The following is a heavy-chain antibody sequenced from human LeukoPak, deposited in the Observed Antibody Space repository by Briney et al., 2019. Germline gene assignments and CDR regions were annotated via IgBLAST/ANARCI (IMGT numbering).Heavy chain of an antibody. Sequence: GASVKVSCKASGYTFTSYYVHWVRQAPGQGLEWMGIINPTSGDSDYAQNSQGRVTMTRDMSTSTVYMELSSLRSEDTAVYYCARYGFSSVWQGGWHAFDIWGLGTMVTVPS. CDR2: INPTSGDS. CDR1: GYTFTSYY. D-gene: IGHD6-25*01. V-gene: IGHV1-46*01. CDR3: ARYGFSSVWQGGWHAFDI. J-gene: IGHJ3*02.